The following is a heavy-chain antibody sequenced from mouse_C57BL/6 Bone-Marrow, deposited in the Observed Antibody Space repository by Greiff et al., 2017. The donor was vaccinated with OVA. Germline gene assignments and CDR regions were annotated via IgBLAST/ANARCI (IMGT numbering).Heavy chain of an antibody. CDR3: TAYYSNYGNY. J-gene: IGHJ2*01. Sequence: EVKLMESGGGLVQPGGSMKLSCVASGFTFSNYWMNWVRQSPEKGLEWVAQIRLKSDNYATHYAESVKGRFTISRDDSKSSVYLQMNNLRAEDTGIYYCTAYYSNYGNYWGQGTTLTVSS. V-gene: IGHV6-3*01. CDR1: GFTFSNYW. D-gene: IGHD2-5*01. CDR2: IRLKSDNYAT.